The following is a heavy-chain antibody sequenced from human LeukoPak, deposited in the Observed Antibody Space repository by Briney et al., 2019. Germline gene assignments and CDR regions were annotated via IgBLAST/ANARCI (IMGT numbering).Heavy chain of an antibody. CDR3: ATVPYSSSPGGFDY. Sequence: SVKVSCKASGGTFSSYAISWVRLAPGQGLEWMGGIIPIFGTANYAQKFQGRVTITADESTSTAYMELSSLRSEDTAVYYCATVPYSSSPGGFDYWGQGTLVTVSS. V-gene: IGHV1-69*13. CDR2: IIPIFGTA. D-gene: IGHD6-6*01. J-gene: IGHJ4*02. CDR1: GGTFSSYA.